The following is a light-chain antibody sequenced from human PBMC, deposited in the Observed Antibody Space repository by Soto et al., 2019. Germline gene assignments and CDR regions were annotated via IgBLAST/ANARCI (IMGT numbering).Light chain of an antibody. J-gene: IGKJ4*01. V-gene: IGKV1-33*01. CDR3: QLTST. Sequence: DIQMTQSPSSLSASVGDRVTITCQASQDISNYLNWYQQKPGKAPKLLIYDASNLETGVPSRFSGSGSGTDFTFTISSLQPEDIATYYCQLTSTFGGGTKVEIK. CDR1: QDISNY. CDR2: DAS.